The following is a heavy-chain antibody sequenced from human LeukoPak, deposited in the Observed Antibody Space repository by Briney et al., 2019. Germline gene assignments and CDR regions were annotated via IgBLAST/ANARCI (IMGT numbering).Heavy chain of an antibody. V-gene: IGHV3-33*01. Sequence: GGSPRLSCAASGFTFSSYGMHWVRQAPGKGLEWVAVIWYDGSNKYYADSVKGRFTISRDNSKNTLYLQMNSLRAEDTAVYYCARSENDYGDFWAYYWGQGTLVTVSS. CDR2: IWYDGSNK. CDR3: ARSENDYGDFWAYY. J-gene: IGHJ4*02. CDR1: GFTFSSYG. D-gene: IGHD4-17*01.